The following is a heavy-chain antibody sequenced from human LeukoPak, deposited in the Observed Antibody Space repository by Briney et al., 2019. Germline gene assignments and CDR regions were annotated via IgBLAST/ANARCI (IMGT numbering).Heavy chain of an antibody. CDR3: ARSNWNDPFDY. D-gene: IGHD1-1*01. CDR2: SYYSGST. Sequence: SETLSLTCNVSGGSISSTSYYWDWIRQPPGKGLEWIGSSYYSGSTYYHPSLKSRVTISVDTSKHQFSLRLSSVTAADTAVYYCARSNWNDPFDYWGQGNLVTVSS. V-gene: IGHV4-39*01. CDR1: GGSISSTSYY. J-gene: IGHJ4*02.